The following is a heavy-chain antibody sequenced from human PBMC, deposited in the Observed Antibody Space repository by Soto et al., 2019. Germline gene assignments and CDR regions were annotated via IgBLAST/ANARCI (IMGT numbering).Heavy chain of an antibody. CDR2: IPQDGVDG. CDR1: GFTFSMYS. Sequence: PGGSLRLSCEVSGFTFSMYSMSWVRQTPGKGLEWVAKIPQDGVDGHYADSVKGRFTISRDNGKNSLYLQMNSLRAEDTAVYYCAKHDFWTLYNTGLDSWGQGTLVTVSS. CDR3: AKHDFWTLYNTGLDS. V-gene: IGHV3-7*03. J-gene: IGHJ4*02. D-gene: IGHD3-3*01.